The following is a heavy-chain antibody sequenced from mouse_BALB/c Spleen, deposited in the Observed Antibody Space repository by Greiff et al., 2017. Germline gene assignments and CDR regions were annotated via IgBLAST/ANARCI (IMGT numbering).Heavy chain of an antibody. J-gene: IGHJ2*01. CDR1: GYTFTSYY. CDR3: ARSYYGSSFDY. V-gene: IGHV1S56*01. CDR2: IYPGNVNT. D-gene: IGHD1-1*01. Sequence: VQLQQSGPELVKPGASVRISCKASGYTFTSYYIHWLKQRPGQGLEWIGWIYPGNVNTKYNEKFKGKATLTADKSSSTAYMQLSSLTSEDSAVYFCARSYYGSSFDYWGQGTTLTVSS.